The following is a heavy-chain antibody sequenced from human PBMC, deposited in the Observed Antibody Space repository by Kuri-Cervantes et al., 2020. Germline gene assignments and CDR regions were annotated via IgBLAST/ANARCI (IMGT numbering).Heavy chain of an antibody. CDR1: GFTFDDYA. Sequence: GGSLRLSCVASGFTFDDYAMHWVRQSPGKGLEWVSGISWNSGSIGYADSVKGRFTISRDNAKNSLYLQMNSLRAEDTALYYCARVGYCSGGSCYSWVDYYYYYMDVWGKGTTVTVSS. J-gene: IGHJ6*03. CDR2: ISWNSGSI. CDR3: ARVGYCSGGSCYSWVDYYYYYMDV. V-gene: IGHV3-9*01. D-gene: IGHD2-15*01.